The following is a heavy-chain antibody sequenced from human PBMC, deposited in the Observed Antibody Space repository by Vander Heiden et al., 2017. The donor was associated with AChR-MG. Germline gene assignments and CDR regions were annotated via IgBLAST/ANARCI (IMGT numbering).Heavy chain of an antibody. D-gene: IGHD2-15*01. Sequence: QVQLVESGGGVVQPGGSLRLSCAASGFTFSSYGMHWVRQAPGKGLEWVAFIRYDGSNKYYADSVKGRFTISRDNSKNTLYLQMNSLRAEDTAVYYCAKCYSFDPTTPWCMDVWGQGTTVTVSS. CDR1: GFTFSSYG. CDR3: AKCYSFDPTTPWCMDV. V-gene: IGHV3-30*02. J-gene: IGHJ6*02. CDR2: IRYDGSNK.